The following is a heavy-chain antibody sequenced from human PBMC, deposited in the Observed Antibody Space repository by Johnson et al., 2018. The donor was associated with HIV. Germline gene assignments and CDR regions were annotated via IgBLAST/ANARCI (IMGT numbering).Heavy chain of an antibody. Sequence: VQLVESGGGAVQPGGSLRLSCAASGFTFSSYAMHWVRQAPGKGLEWVAVISYDGSNKYYADSVKGRFTISRDNSKNTLYLQMNSLRAEDTAVYYCARDVGAFDIWGQGTMVTVSS. CDR3: ARDVGAFDI. CDR2: ISYDGSNK. J-gene: IGHJ3*02. CDR1: GFTFSSYA. D-gene: IGHD1-26*01. V-gene: IGHV3-30*04.